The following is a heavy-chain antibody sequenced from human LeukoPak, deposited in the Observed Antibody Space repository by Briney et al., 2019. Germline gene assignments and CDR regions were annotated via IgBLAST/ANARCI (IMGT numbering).Heavy chain of an antibody. Sequence: GGSLRLSCAASGFKFSDFWMTWVRQTPGKGLEWVANIKEDGSEEYHVDSVKGRFTISRDNSKNTLYLQVNSLRAEDTAVYYCAKAKSYYSNYDYWGQGTLVTVSS. J-gene: IGHJ4*02. V-gene: IGHV3-7*03. CDR3: AKAKSYYSNYDY. CDR1: GFKFSDFW. CDR2: IKEDGSEE. D-gene: IGHD4-11*01.